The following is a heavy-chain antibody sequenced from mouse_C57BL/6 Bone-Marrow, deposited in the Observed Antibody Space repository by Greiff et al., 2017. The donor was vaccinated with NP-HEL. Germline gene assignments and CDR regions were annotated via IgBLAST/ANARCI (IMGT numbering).Heavy chain of an antibody. V-gene: IGHV1-19*01. CDR3: AYYSNYGFAY. J-gene: IGHJ3*01. CDR1: GYTFTDYY. D-gene: IGHD2-5*01. Sequence: EVQLQESGPVLVKPGASVKMSCKASGYTFTDYYMNWVKQSHGKSLEWIGVINPYNSGTSYNQKFKGKATLTVDKSSSTAYMELNSLTSEDSAVYYCAYYSNYGFAYWGQGTLVTVSA. CDR2: INPYNSGT.